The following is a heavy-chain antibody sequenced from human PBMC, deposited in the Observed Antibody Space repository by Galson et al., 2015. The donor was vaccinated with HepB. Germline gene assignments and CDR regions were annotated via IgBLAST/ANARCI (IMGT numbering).Heavy chain of an antibody. CDR2: FDPEDGET. Sequence: SVKVSCKVSGYTLTELSMHWVRQAPGKGLEWMGGFDPEDGETIYAQKFQGRVTMTEDTSTDTAYMELSSLRSEDTAVYYCATESRYSGIFDVASWGQGTLVTVSS. J-gene: IGHJ4*02. CDR3: ATESRYSGIFDVAS. V-gene: IGHV1-24*01. D-gene: IGHD5-12*01. CDR1: GYTLTELS.